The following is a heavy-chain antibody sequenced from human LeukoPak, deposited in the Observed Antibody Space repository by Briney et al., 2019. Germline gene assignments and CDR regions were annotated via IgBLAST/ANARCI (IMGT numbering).Heavy chain of an antibody. CDR2: ITHTGRI. J-gene: IGHJ4*02. CDR1: GGSFSGYY. D-gene: IGHD4-17*01. V-gene: IGHV4-34*01. CDR3: ATIYGDYSDFDS. Sequence: SETLSPTCAVYGGSFSGYYWSWIRQPPGKGLEWIGEITHTGRINHNPSLKSRVTISVDRSMNQFSLKLSSVTAADTAVYYCATIYGDYSDFDSWGQGTLVTVSS.